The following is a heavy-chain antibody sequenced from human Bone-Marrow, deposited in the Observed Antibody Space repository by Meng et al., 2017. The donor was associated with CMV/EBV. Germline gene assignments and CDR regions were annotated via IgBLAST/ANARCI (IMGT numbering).Heavy chain of an antibody. J-gene: IGHJ5*02. CDR1: GYTFTRYD. D-gene: IGHD3-3*01. Sequence: VKVSCKASGYTFTRYDINWVRQATGQGLEWMGWMNPNSGNTGYAQKFQGRVTMTRNTSISTAYMELSSLRSEDTAVYYCARGRPYYDFWSGYYRGGWFDPWGQGTLVTVSS. CDR2: MNPNSGNT. V-gene: IGHV1-8*01. CDR3: ARGRPYYDFWSGYYRGGWFDP.